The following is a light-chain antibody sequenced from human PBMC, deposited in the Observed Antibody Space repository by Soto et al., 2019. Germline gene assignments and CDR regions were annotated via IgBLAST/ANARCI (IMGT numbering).Light chain of an antibody. Sequence: QSALTQPASVSGSPGQSITISCTGTSSDVGSYNLVSWYQHNPGKAPKLMIYEGSKRPSGVSNRFSGSKSGNTASLTISGLQAEDEADYYCCSYAGSSTLVFGGGTKLTV. CDR1: SSDVGSYNL. J-gene: IGLJ2*01. CDR2: EGS. CDR3: CSYAGSSTLV. V-gene: IGLV2-23*01.